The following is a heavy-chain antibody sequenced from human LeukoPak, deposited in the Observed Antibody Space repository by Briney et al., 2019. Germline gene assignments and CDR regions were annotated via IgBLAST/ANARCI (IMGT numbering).Heavy chain of an antibody. CDR1: GYTFTSYG. J-gene: IGHJ4*02. CDR2: ISAYNGNT. Sequence: ASVKVSCKASGYTFTSYGISWVRQAPGQGPEWMGWISAYNGNTNYAQKLQGRVTMTTDTSTSTAYIELRSLRSDDTAVYYCARASSGAMVRGVYDYWGQGTLVTVSS. D-gene: IGHD3-10*01. CDR3: ARASSGAMVRGVYDY. V-gene: IGHV1-18*04.